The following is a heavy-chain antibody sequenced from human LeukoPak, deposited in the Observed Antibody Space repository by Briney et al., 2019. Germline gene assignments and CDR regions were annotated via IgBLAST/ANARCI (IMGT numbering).Heavy chain of an antibody. V-gene: IGHV3-33*01. Sequence: GGSLRLSCAASGFTFSSYGMHWVRQAPGKGLEWVAVIWYDGSNKYYADSVKGRFTISRDNSKNTLYLQMNSLRAEDTAVYYCARGPTTVTTDVYWGQGTLVTVSS. CDR2: IWYDGSNK. CDR1: GFTFSSYG. J-gene: IGHJ4*02. D-gene: IGHD4-17*01. CDR3: ARGPTTVTTDVY.